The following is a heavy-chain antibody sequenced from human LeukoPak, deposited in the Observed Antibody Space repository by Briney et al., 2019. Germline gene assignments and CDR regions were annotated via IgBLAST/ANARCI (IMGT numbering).Heavy chain of an antibody. CDR3: AKGHIVVVVAARVGIEY. D-gene: IGHD2-15*01. V-gene: IGHV3-23*01. Sequence: GGSLRLSCAASGFTFSSYAMSWVPQAPGKGLEWVSAISGSGGITYYADSVNGRFTISRDDSKNPLYLQMNSLRAEDTAVYYCAKGHIVVVVAARVGIEYWGQGTLVTVSS. J-gene: IGHJ4*02. CDR2: ISGSGGIT. CDR1: GFTFSSYA.